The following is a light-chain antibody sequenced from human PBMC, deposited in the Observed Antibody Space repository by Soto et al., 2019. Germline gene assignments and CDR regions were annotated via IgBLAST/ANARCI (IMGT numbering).Light chain of an antibody. Sequence: EIVLTQSPGTLSLSPGERATLSCRASQSVSNSALAWYLQKPGQAPMLLIYGASSRATGIPDRFSGSGSGTDFTLTISRLEPEDFAVYYCQLYGSSPMYTFGQGTRLEIK. CDR3: QLYGSSPMYT. J-gene: IGKJ2*01. CDR1: QSVSNSA. V-gene: IGKV3-20*01. CDR2: GAS.